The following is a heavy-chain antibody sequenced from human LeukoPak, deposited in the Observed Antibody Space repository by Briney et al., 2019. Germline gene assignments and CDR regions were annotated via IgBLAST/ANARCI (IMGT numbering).Heavy chain of an antibody. Sequence: SQTLSLTCALSGDSVSSNSAAWIWLRQSTSRGLEWLGKTYYRSNWYSDYAVSVKSRITINPDTSKNQFSLQLNSVTPEDTAVYYCARGYYGMAVWGQGTTVTVSS. V-gene: IGHV6-1*01. CDR1: GDSVSSNSAA. CDR2: TYYRSNWYS. J-gene: IGHJ6*02. CDR3: ARGYYGMAV.